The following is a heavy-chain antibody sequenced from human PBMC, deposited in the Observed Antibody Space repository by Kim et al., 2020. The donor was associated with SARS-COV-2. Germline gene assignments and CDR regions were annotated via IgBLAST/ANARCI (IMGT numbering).Heavy chain of an antibody. CDR2: IYYSGST. CDR3: ARQGCSSTSCYNFEY. V-gene: IGHV4-59*08. Sequence: SETLSLTCTVSGGSISSYYWSWIRQPPGKGLEWIGYIYYSGSTNYNPSLKSRVTISVDTSKNQFSLKLSSVTAADTAVYYCARQGCSSTSCYNFEYWGQG. D-gene: IGHD2-2*02. J-gene: IGHJ4*02. CDR1: GGSISSYY.